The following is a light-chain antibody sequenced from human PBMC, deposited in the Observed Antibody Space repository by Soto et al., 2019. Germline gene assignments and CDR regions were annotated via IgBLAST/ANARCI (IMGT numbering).Light chain of an antibody. V-gene: IGKV3-11*01. Sequence: EIVLTQSPATLSLSPGERATLSCRASQSVSSYLAWYQQKPGQAPRLLIYDASNRATGIPARFSGSGSGTEFTLTISSLEPEDFAVYYCQQRSNWPSLTFGQGTRLEIK. J-gene: IGKJ5*01. CDR2: DAS. CDR1: QSVSSY. CDR3: QQRSNWPSLT.